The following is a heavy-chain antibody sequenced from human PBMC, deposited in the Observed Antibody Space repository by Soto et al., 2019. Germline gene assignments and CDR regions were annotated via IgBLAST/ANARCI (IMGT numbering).Heavy chain of an antibody. CDR3: ASHVHNQGYEYYFDS. D-gene: IGHD3-3*01. CDR2: IGSTGTI. Sequence: QLQLQESGPGLVKPSETLSLTCTASGGSISSNSYYWGWIRQSPGKGLEWSGSIGSTGTIYYNPSLQSRVTRSVDTPENQISLRLSSMTAADTAVYYCASHVHNQGYEYYFDSWSQGTLVTVSS. CDR1: GGSISSNSYY. J-gene: IGHJ4*02. V-gene: IGHV4-39*01.